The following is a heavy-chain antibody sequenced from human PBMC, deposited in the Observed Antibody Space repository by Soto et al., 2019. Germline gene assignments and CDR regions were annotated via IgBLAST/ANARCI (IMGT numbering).Heavy chain of an antibody. CDR3: ARGSIPYYYGSGSSQHYYYYGMDV. V-gene: IGHV1-8*01. CDR1: GYTFTSYD. D-gene: IGHD3-10*01. CDR2: MNPNSGNT. Sequence: GASVKVSCKASGYTFTSYDINWVRQATGQGLEWMGWMNPNSGNTGYAQKFQGRVTMTRNTSISTAYMELSSLRSEDTAVYYCARGSIPYYYGSGSSQHYYYYGMDVWGQGTTVTVPS. J-gene: IGHJ6*01.